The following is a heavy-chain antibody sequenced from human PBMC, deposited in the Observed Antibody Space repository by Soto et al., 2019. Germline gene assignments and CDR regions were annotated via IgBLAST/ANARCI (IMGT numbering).Heavy chain of an antibody. CDR1: GGTFSSYA. D-gene: IGHD2-2*01. Sequence: ASVKVSCKASGGTFSSYAISWVRQAPGQGLEWMGGIIPIFGTANYAQKFQGRVTITADESTSTAYMELSSLRSEDTAVYYCARTYCSSTSCYAGWDLGNWFDPWGQRTLVTVSS. CDR3: ARTYCSSTSCYAGWDLGNWFDP. CDR2: IIPIFGTA. V-gene: IGHV1-69*13. J-gene: IGHJ5*02.